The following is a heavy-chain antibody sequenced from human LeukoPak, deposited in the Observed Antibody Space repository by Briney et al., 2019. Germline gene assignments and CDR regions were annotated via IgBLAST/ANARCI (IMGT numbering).Heavy chain of an antibody. Sequence: PGGSLRLSCAAAGFTVSRYWMSCVRQAPGKWLEWVANIKQDGSEKYYVDSVKGRFTISRDNAKNSLYLQMNSLRAEDTAVYYCARERFGELSDYYYYGMDVWGQGTTVTASS. CDR1: GFTVSRYW. V-gene: IGHV3-7*01. CDR2: IKQDGSEK. CDR3: ARERFGELSDYYYYGMDV. J-gene: IGHJ6*02. D-gene: IGHD3-10*01.